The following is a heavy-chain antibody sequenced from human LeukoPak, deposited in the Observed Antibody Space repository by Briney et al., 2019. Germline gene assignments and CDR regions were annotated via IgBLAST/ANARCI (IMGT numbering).Heavy chain of an antibody. J-gene: IGHJ5*02. D-gene: IGHD3-22*01. CDR3: AREVSALPYYDSRASNWFDP. CDR2: INPSGGST. Sequence: ASVKVSRKASGYTFTSYYMHWVRQAPGQGLEWMGIINPSGGSTSYAQKFQGRVTMTRDTSTSTVYMELSSLRSEDTAVYYCAREVSALPYYDSRASNWFDPWGQGTLVTVSS. V-gene: IGHV1-46*01. CDR1: GYTFTSYY.